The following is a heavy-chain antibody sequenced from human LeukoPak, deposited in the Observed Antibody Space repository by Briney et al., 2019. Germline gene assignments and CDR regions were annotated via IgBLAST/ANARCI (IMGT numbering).Heavy chain of an antibody. V-gene: IGHV3-74*01. D-gene: IGHD4-23*01. Sequence: GGSLRLSCAASGFTLSRYWMHWVRQTPGKGLVWVSRIASDGSSTTYADSVKGRFSISRDNAKNTLYLQMNSLRVEDTAVYYCARGRPHGNDYWGQGTLVTVSS. CDR2: IASDGSST. CDR1: GFTLSRYW. J-gene: IGHJ4*02. CDR3: ARGRPHGNDY.